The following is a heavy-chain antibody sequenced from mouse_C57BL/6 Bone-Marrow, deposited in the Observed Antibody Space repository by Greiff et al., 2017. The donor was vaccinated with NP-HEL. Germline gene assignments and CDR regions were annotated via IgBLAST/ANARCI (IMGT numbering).Heavy chain of an antibody. CDR3: ARHNYGSSSWYFDV. CDR1: EYEFPSHD. Sequence: EVKLMESGGGLVQPGESLKLSCESNEYEFPSHDMSWVRKTPEKRLELVAAINSDGGSTYYPATMERRFIISRDNTKKTLYLQMSSLRSEDTALYYCARHNYGSSSWYFDVWGTGTTVTVSS. J-gene: IGHJ1*03. CDR2: INSDGGST. D-gene: IGHD1-1*01. V-gene: IGHV5-2*01.